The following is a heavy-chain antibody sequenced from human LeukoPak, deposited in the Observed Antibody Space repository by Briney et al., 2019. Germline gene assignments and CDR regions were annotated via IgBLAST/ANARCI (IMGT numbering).Heavy chain of an antibody. D-gene: IGHD6-25*01. CDR2: ISSGSRTI. Sequence: GGSLRLSCAASGFTFNNYSMNWVRQAPGKGLEWVSYISSGSRTIYYADSVKGRFTISRDNAKNSLYLQMNSLRADDTAVYYCARFAAGGSYYYYMDVWGKGTTVTVSS. CDR3: ARFAAGGSYYYYMDV. CDR1: GFTFNNYS. V-gene: IGHV3-48*01. J-gene: IGHJ6*03.